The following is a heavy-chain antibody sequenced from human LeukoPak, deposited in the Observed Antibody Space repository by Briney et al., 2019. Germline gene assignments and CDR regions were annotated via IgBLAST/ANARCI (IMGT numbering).Heavy chain of an antibody. D-gene: IGHD6-13*01. Sequence: SVKVSCKASGGTFSSYAFSWVRQAPPQGLEWMGGVFPFFGTANYAQQFLGRVTITADESTSTAYMVLSSLRSEDTTADYCGRPYSSSWRYYNTGMDVCGQGTTVTASS. V-gene: IGHV1-69*13. CDR1: GGTFSSYA. J-gene: IGHJ6*02. CDR3: GRPYSSSWRYYNTGMDV. CDR2: VFPFFGTA.